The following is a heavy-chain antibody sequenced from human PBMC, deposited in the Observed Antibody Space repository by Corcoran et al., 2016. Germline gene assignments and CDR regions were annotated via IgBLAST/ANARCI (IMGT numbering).Heavy chain of an antibody. CDR2: MNPNSGNT. V-gene: IGHV1-8*01. J-gene: IGHJ4*02. Sequence: QVQLVQSGAEVKKPGASVKVSCKASGYTFTSYDINWVRQATGQGLEWMGWMNPNSGNTGYAQKFQGRVTMTRNTSISTAYMELSSLRSEDTAVYYCARVEVITFGGVTHLRFDYWGQGTLVTVSS. D-gene: IGHD3-16*01. CDR3: ARVEVITFGGVTHLRFDY. CDR1: GYTFTSYD.